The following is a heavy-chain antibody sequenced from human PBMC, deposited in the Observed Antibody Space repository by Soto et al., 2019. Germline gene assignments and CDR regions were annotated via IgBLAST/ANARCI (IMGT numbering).Heavy chain of an antibody. Sequence: GESLKICCNGAGYSFTSYWISWVRQMPGKGLEWMGRIDPSDSYTNYSPSFQGHVTISADKSISTAYLQWSSLKASDTAMYYCARTPPVVAATEGAFDIWGQGTMLTVS. V-gene: IGHV5-10-1*01. CDR2: IDPSDSYT. J-gene: IGHJ3*02. CDR1: GYSFTSYW. D-gene: IGHD2-15*01. CDR3: ARTPPVVAATEGAFDI.